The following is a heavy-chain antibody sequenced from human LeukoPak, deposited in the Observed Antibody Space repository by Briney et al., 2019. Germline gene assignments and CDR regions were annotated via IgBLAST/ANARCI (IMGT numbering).Heavy chain of an antibody. Sequence: SETLSLTCTVSGGSISIYYWSWIRQPPGKGLEWLGYTYNSGSTLYNPSLKSRVTISVDTSRNEFSLRLTSVTAADAAVYYCVRDRELNYWGQGTLVTVSS. J-gene: IGHJ4*02. V-gene: IGHV4-59*01. D-gene: IGHD3-10*01. CDR1: GGSISIYY. CDR3: VRDRELNY. CDR2: TYNSGST.